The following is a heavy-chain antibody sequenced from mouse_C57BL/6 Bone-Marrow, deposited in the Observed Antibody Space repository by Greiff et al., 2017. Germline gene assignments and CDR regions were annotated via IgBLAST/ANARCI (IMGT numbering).Heavy chain of an antibody. CDR1: GYTFTSYW. Sequence: QVQLQQPGAELVKPGASVKMSCKASGYTFTSYWITWVKQRPGQGLAWIGDIYPGSGSTNYNEKFKSKATLTVDTSSSTAYMQLSSLTSEDSAVYYCARAGITTVVATHWGQGTLVTVSA. V-gene: IGHV1-55*01. D-gene: IGHD1-1*01. CDR3: ARAGITTVVATH. CDR2: IYPGSGST. J-gene: IGHJ3*01.